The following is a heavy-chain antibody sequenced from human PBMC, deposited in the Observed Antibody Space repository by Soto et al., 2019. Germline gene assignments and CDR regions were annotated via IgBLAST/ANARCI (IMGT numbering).Heavy chain of an antibody. D-gene: IGHD5-18*01. CDR3: ARDRGRNAIQLYDY. J-gene: IGHJ4*02. V-gene: IGHV1-69*13. Sequence: ASVKVSCKASGGTFSSYAISWVRQAPGQGLEWMGGIIPIFGTANYAQKFQGRVTITADESTSTAYMELSSLRSEDTAVYYCARDRGRNAIQLYDYWGQGTLVTVSS. CDR2: IIPIFGTA. CDR1: GGTFSSYA.